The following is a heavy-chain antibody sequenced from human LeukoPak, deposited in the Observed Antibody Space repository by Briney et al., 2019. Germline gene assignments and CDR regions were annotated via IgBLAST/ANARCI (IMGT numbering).Heavy chain of an antibody. CDR2: INHSGSP. CDR3: GSRRTAMFGVIKGPIDY. Sequence: SSETLSLTCAVYGGSFSDYYWTWIRQPPGKGLEWIGEINHSGSPNNNPSLKSRVSISFDTSKNQFSLKLTSVTAADTAVYYCGSRRTAMFGVIKGPIDYWGQGTLVTVSS. J-gene: IGHJ4*02. D-gene: IGHD3-3*01. V-gene: IGHV4-34*01. CDR1: GGSFSDYY.